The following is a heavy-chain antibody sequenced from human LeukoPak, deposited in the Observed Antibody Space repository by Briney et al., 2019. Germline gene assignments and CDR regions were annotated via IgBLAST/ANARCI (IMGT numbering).Heavy chain of an antibody. D-gene: IGHD3-22*01. CDR1: GFTFSSYG. CDR2: IWYDGSNK. CDR3: AKNPAPQWLLYYYYYYMDV. Sequence: GGSLRLSCAASGFTFSSYGMHWVRQAPGKGLEWVAVIWYDGSNKYYADSVKGRFTISRDNSKNTLYLQMNSLRAEDTAVYYCAKNPAPQWLLYYYYYYMDVWGKGTTVTVSS. V-gene: IGHV3-33*06. J-gene: IGHJ6*03.